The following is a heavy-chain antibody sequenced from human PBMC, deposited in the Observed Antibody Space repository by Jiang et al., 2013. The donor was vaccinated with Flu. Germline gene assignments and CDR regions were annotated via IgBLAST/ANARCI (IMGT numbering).Heavy chain of an antibody. V-gene: IGHV1-2*06. J-gene: IGHJ5*02. CDR1: GYTFTGYY. Sequence: SVKVSCKASGYTFTGYYMHWVRQAPGQGLEWMGRINPNSGGTNYAQKFQGRVTMTRDTSISTAYMELSRLRSDDTAVYYCARARGSDYGDPRGVSNWFDPWGQGTLVTVSS. CDR3: ARARGSDYGDPRGVSNWFDP. CDR2: INPNSGGT. D-gene: IGHD4-17*01.